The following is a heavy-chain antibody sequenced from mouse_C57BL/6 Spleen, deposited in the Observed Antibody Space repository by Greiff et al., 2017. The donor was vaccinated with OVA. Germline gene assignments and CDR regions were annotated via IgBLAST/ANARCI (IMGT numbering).Heavy chain of an antibody. CDR1: GFTFSDYG. D-gene: IGHD2-14*01. J-gene: IGHJ3*01. CDR2: ISSGSSTI. V-gene: IGHV5-17*01. Sequence: EVKLVESGGGLVKPGGSLKLSCAASGFTFSDYGMHWVRQAPETGLEWVAYISSGSSTIYYADTVKGRFTISRDNAKNTLFLQMTSLRSEYTAMYYCARNRGAWFAYWGQGTLVTVSA. CDR3: ARNRGAWFAY.